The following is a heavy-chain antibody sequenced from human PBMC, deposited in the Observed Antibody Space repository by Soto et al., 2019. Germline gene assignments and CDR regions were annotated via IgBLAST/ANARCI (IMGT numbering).Heavy chain of an antibody. D-gene: IGHD1-7*01. Sequence: XESLKVTCKGSGNRFSDYWRHLVLQVPGKGLEWMGKIDPSDSFTTYSPSFQGRVTISIDKSINTAFLRWTGLKSSDTAMYYCARYSWNYWYDYYYGMDVWGQGTMVTVSS. CDR3: ARYSWNYWYDYYYGMDV. CDR1: GNRFSDYW. CDR2: IDPSDSFT. J-gene: IGHJ6*02. V-gene: IGHV5-10-1*04.